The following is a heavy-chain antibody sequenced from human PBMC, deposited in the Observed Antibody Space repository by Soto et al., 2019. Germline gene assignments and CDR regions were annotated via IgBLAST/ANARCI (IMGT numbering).Heavy chain of an antibody. V-gene: IGHV4-31*03. CDR3: ARGHGLDINAYY. D-gene: IGHD3-10*01. CDR1: GASISSGGY. Sequence: SETLSLTCTVSGASISSGGYWSWIRQHPGKGLEWIGYIYYSGSTYYNPSLKSRVTISVDTSKNQFSLKLSSVTAADTAVYLCARGHGLDINAYYWGQGILVTVSS. CDR2: IYYSGST. J-gene: IGHJ4*02.